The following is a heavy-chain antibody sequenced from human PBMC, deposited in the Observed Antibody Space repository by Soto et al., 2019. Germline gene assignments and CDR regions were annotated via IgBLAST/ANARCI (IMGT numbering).Heavy chain of an antibody. D-gene: IGHD6-19*01. V-gene: IGHV1-69*13. CDR2: IIPIFGTA. CDR3: ARAETIAVAGTGYYYYGMDV. CDR1: GGTFSSYA. Sequence: SVKVSCKASGGTFSSYASSWVQQAPGQGLEWMGGIIPIFGTANYAQKFQGRVTITADESTSTAYMELSSLRSEDTAVYYCARAETIAVAGTGYYYYGMDVWGQGTTVTVSS. J-gene: IGHJ6*02.